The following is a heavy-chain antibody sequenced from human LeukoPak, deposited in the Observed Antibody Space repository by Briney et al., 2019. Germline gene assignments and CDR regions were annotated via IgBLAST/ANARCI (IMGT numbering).Heavy chain of an antibody. D-gene: IGHD1-26*01. CDR2: ISSSGSYI. CDR1: GFTFSSYS. V-gene: IGHV3-21*01. J-gene: IGHJ6*03. CDR3: ARDGIIAQKGRSPNNYYYMDV. Sequence: GGSLRLSCAASGFTFSSYSMNWVRQAPGKGLEWVSSISSSGSYIYSADSVKGRFTISRDNAKNSLYLQMNSLRAEDTAVYYCARDGIIAQKGRSPNNYYYMDVWGKGTTVTVSS.